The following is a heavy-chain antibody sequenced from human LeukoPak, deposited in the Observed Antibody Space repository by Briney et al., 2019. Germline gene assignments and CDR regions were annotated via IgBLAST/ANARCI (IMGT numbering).Heavy chain of an antibody. Sequence: PGGSLRLSCAASGFTFSDYYMSWVRQAPGKGLEWVSVIYSGGSTYYADSVKGRFTISRDNSKNTLYLQMNSLRAEDTAVYYCARERSSSYDAFDIWGQGTMVTVSS. V-gene: IGHV3-53*01. D-gene: IGHD6-13*01. J-gene: IGHJ3*02. CDR3: ARERSSSYDAFDI. CDR1: GFTFSDYY. CDR2: IYSGGST.